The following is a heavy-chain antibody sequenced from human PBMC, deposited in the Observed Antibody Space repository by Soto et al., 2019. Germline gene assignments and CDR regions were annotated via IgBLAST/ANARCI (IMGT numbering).Heavy chain of an antibody. CDR3: AATYSSGPFGEEYFQH. CDR2: ISYDGSNK. V-gene: IGHV3-30-3*01. Sequence: QVRLVESGGGVVQPGRSLRLSCAASGFTFSSYAMHWVRQAPGTGLDWLAIISYDGSNKYYADSVKGRFTISRDNSKNTLSLQINSLRTEDTAVYYCAATYSSGPFGEEYFQHWGRGTLVTVSS. CDR1: GFTFSSYA. D-gene: IGHD6-19*01. J-gene: IGHJ1*01.